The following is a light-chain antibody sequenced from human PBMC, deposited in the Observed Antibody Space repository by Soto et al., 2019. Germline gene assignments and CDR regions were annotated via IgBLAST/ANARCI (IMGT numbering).Light chain of an antibody. CDR3: LQRSDWPIT. V-gene: IGKV3-11*01. CDR2: DAS. Sequence: EIVLTQSPGTLSLSPWERATLSCRASQSVTRYLAWYQQKPGQAPRLLIYDASTRATGFPARFSGSGYGTDFTLTISSLEPEDFAIYYCLQRSDWPITFGQGTRLEI. J-gene: IGKJ5*01. CDR1: QSVTRY.